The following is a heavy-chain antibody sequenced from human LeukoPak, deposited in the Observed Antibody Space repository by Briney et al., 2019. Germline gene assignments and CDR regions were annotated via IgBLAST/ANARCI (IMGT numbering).Heavy chain of an antibody. CDR3: ARRRQYDSSLFWNFDL. D-gene: IGHD6-6*01. CDR1: GGSFSGYY. V-gene: IGHV4-34*01. J-gene: IGHJ2*01. CDR2: INHSGST. Sequence: SETLSLTCAVYGGSFSGYYWSWIRQSPGKGLEWIGEINHSGSTNYNPSLKSRLTISVDTSKNQFSLKLNSVTAADTAVYYCARRRQYDSSLFWNFDLWGPGTLVTVSS.